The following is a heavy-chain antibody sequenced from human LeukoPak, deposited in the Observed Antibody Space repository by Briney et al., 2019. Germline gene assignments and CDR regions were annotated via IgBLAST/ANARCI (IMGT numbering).Heavy chain of an antibody. D-gene: IGHD3-9*01. J-gene: IGHJ2*01. CDR2: IYGGGTT. Sequence: GGSLRLSCAVPGITVSSYYMSWVRQAPGKGLEWVSIIYGGGTTYYQDSVQGRFTISRDSSKNTVYLQMNSLRAEDTAVYFCAKLTDFWGRGTLVTVSS. CDR1: GITVSSYY. CDR3: AKLTDF. V-gene: IGHV3-53*01.